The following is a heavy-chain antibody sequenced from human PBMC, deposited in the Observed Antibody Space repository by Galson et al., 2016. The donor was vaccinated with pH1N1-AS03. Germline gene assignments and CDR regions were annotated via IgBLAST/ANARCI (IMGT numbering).Heavy chain of an antibody. Sequence: QSGAEVKKPGESLKISCKTSGYIFTSYWVAWVRHMPGKGLEWMGIIYPGDSDTRYSPSFQGQVTISADRSINTAYLQWSSLMASDTAIYYCARQVRDGYNDSSDFWGQGTLVTVPS. CDR1: GYIFTSYW. CDR2: IYPGDSDT. D-gene: IGHD5-24*01. V-gene: IGHV5-51*01. CDR3: ARQVRDGYNDSSDF. J-gene: IGHJ4*02.